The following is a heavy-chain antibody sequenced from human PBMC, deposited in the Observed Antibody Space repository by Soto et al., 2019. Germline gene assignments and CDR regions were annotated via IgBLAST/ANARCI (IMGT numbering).Heavy chain of an antibody. CDR1: GYTFTGYY. CDR2: INPNSGGT. J-gene: IGHJ5*02. D-gene: IGHD6-6*01. Sequence: QVQLVQSGAEVKKPGASVKVSCKASGYTFTGYYMHWVRQAPGQGLEWMGWINPNSGGTNYAQKFQGRVTMTRDTSISTGYMELSRLRSDDTAVYYCARVVRGRDLVHWFDPWGQGTLVTVSS. CDR3: ARVVRGRDLVHWFDP. V-gene: IGHV1-2*02.